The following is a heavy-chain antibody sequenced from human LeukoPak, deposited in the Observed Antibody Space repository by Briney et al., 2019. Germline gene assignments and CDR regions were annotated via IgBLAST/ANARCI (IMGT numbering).Heavy chain of an antibody. CDR1: GFTFSSYS. D-gene: IGHD1-26*01. Sequence: GGSLRLSCAASGFTFSSYSMNWVRQAPGKGLEWVSYISSSSSTIYYADSVKGRFTISRDNSKNTLYLQMNSLRAEDTAVYYCAKVMASGSYGGDYWGQGTLVTVSS. J-gene: IGHJ4*02. CDR2: ISSSSSTI. V-gene: IGHV3-48*01. CDR3: AKVMASGSYGGDY.